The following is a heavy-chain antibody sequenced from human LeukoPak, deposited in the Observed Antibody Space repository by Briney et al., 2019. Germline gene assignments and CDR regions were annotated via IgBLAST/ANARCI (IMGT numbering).Heavy chain of an antibody. Sequence: GGSLRLSCAASGFTFSDYYMSWIRLPPGKGLEWVSYISSSGGTIYYADSVKGRFTISRDNAKNSLYLQMNSLRAEDTAVYYCARVSHGDYAYYYYYMDVWRKGTTVTVSS. D-gene: IGHD4-17*01. CDR3: ARVSHGDYAYYYYYMDV. CDR1: GFTFSDYY. J-gene: IGHJ6*03. V-gene: IGHV3-11*01. CDR2: ISSSGGTI.